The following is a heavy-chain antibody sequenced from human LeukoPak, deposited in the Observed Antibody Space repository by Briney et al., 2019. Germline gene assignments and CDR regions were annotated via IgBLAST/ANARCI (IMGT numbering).Heavy chain of an antibody. CDR1: GFTFSGSA. CDR2: IRSKANSYAT. Sequence: GGSLRLSCAASGFTFSGSAMHWVRQASGKGLEWVGRIRSKANSYATAYAASVKGRFTISRDDSKNTAYLQMNSLKTEDTAVYYCTRLGGYCTNGVCLKDYWGQGTLVTVSS. D-gene: IGHD2-8*01. V-gene: IGHV3-73*01. CDR3: TRLGGYCTNGVCLKDY. J-gene: IGHJ4*02.